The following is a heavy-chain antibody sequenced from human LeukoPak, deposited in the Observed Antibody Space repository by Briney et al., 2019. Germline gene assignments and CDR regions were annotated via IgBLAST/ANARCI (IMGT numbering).Heavy chain of an antibody. CDR1: GGSISSSSYY. J-gene: IGHJ4*02. CDR3: ARDRSEMATMVVDY. D-gene: IGHD5-24*01. Sequence: PSETLSLTCTVSGGSISSSSYYWGWIRQPPGKGLGWIGSIYYSGSTYYNPSLKSRVTISVDTSKNQFSLKLSSVTAADTAVYYCARDRSEMATMVVDYWGQGTLVTVSS. V-gene: IGHV4-39*07. CDR2: IYYSGST.